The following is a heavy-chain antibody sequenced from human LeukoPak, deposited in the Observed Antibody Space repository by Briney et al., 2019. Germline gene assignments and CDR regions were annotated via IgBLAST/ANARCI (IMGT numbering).Heavy chain of an antibody. Sequence: SCKVSGYTLTELSMHWVRQAPGKGLEWVTVISYHARDQFYADSVKGRFTVSRDNSKNTLYLQMNSLRAEDSAVYYCAAQPCSGGVCYLDYWGQGTLVTVSS. J-gene: IGHJ4*02. D-gene: IGHD2-8*02. V-gene: IGHV3-30*04. CDR3: AAQPCSGGVCYLDY. CDR2: ISYHARDQ. CDR1: GYTLTELS.